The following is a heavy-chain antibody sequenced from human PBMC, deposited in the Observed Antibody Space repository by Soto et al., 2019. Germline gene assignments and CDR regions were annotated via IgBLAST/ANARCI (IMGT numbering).Heavy chain of an antibody. J-gene: IGHJ6*02. CDR1: GGSISSSNW. CDR2: IYHSGST. V-gene: IGHV4-4*02. D-gene: IGHD5-12*01. Sequence: QVQLQESGPGLVKPSGTLSLTCAVSGGSISSSNWWSWVRQPPGKGLEWIGEIYHSGSTNYNPSPKSRVTISVXXSXNPXSLKLSSVTAADTAVYYCARDRMATKDYYYYGMDVWGQGTTVTVSS. CDR3: ARDRMATKDYYYYGMDV.